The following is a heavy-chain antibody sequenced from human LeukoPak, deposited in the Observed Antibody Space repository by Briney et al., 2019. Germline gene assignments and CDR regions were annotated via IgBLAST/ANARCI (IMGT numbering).Heavy chain of an antibody. CDR2: IYYSGST. CDR1: GGSISSYY. D-gene: IGHD1-26*01. J-gene: IGHJ4*02. CDR3: ARAWDLYYFDY. V-gene: IGHV4-59*01. Sequence: SETLSLTCTVSGGSISSYYWSWIRQPPGKGLEWIGYIYYSGSTNYNPSLKSRVTISVDTSKIQFSLKLSSVTAADTAVYYCARAWDLYYFDYWGQGTLVTVSS.